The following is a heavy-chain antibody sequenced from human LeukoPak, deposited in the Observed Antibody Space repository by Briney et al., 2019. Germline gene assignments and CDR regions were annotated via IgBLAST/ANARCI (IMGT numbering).Heavy chain of an antibody. CDR2: INHSGST. CDR3: ARGDCSSTSCPNYYGMDV. V-gene: IGHV4-34*01. J-gene: IGHJ6*04. D-gene: IGHD2-2*01. CDR1: GGSFSGYY. Sequence: SETLSLTCAVYGGSFSGYYWSWIRQPPGKGLEWIGEINHSGSTNYNPSLKSRVTISVDTSKNQFSLKLSSVTAADTAVYYCARGDCSSTSCPNYYGMDVWGKGITVTVSS.